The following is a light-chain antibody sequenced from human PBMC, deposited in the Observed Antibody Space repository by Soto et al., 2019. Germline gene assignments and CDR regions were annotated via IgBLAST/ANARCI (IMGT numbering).Light chain of an antibody. Sequence: DIQMTQSPSTLSASVGDRVTITCRASQSISSWLAWYQQKPGKAPKILIYKASTLESGVPSRFSGSGSGTEFTLTISTLQPDDFSTFSCQQSNSSPWTFGQGTKVEIK. J-gene: IGKJ1*01. CDR3: QQSNSSPWT. CDR1: QSISSW. CDR2: KAS. V-gene: IGKV1-5*03.